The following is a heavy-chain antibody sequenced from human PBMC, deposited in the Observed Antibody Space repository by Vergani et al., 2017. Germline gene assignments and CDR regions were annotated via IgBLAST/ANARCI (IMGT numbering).Heavy chain of an antibody. Sequence: QVQLVQSGAEVKKPGASVKVSCKVSGYTLTELSMHWVRQAPGKGLEWMGGFDPEDGETIYAQKFQGTVTMTEDTSTDTAYMELSSLRSEDTGVYYCATASGSSGDYSHNWFDPWGQGTRVTVSS. D-gene: IGHD3-22*01. CDR2: FDPEDGET. J-gene: IGHJ5*02. V-gene: IGHV1-24*01. CDR1: GYTLTELS. CDR3: ATASGSSGDYSHNWFDP.